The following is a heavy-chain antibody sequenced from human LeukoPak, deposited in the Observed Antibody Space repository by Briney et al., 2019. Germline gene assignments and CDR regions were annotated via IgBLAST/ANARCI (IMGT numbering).Heavy chain of an antibody. CDR3: ARGFPTASSRNTRTWFDP. J-gene: IGHJ5*02. CDR2: IIPIFGTA. D-gene: IGHD4-17*01. Sequence: GASVKVSCKASGGTFSSYAISWVRQAPGQGLEWMGGIIPIFGTANYAQKFQGRVTITTDESTSTAYMELSSLRSEDTAVYYCARGFPTASSRNTRTWFDPWGQGTLVTVSS. V-gene: IGHV1-69*05. CDR1: GGTFSSYA.